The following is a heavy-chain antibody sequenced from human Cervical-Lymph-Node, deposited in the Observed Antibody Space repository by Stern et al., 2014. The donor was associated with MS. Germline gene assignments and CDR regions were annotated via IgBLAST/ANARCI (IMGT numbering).Heavy chain of an antibody. CDR2: ISYDGTNT. Sequence: VQLVESGGGVVQPGKSLRLSCEASGFTFSSYAMHWVRQAPGKGLEWVALISYDGTNTDYADSVKDRFAISRDNSKNTLFLQMKNLRPDDTAVYYCAKYRAVAGGWYSLFESWGQGTLVTVSS. D-gene: IGHD6-19*01. J-gene: IGHJ4*02. CDR3: AKYRAVAGGWYSLFES. CDR1: GFTFSSYA. V-gene: IGHV3-30-3*02.